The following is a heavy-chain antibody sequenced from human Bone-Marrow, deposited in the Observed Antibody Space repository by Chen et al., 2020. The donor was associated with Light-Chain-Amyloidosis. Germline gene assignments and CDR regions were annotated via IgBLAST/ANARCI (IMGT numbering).Heavy chain of an antibody. CDR1: GFSFKTAW. CDR3: SAIVGAYDTFDF. V-gene: IGHV3-15*01. J-gene: IGHJ3*01. D-gene: IGHD1-26*01. CDR2: IKSKVHGGTT. Sequence: EVQLVESGGGLVESGGSLRLSCAASGFSFKTAWMSWDRQAPGKGLEWFGRIKSKVHGGTTDYAAPVKGRFSISRDDSRNTLYLQINSLKAEDAATYFCSAIVGAYDTFDFWGQGTTVTVSS.